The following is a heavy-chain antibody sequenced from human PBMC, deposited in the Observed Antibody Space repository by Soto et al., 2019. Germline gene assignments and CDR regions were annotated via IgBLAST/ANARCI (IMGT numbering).Heavy chain of an antibody. D-gene: IGHD2-15*01. Sequence: QVQLVESGGGVVQPGRSLRLSCAASGFTFSSYGMHWVRQAPGKGLEWVAVIWYDGSNKYYADSVKGRFTISRDNSKNTLYLQMNRLRAEDTAVYYCARDIVPWGCYPNWFDPWGQGTLVTVSS. V-gene: IGHV3-33*01. CDR3: ARDIVPWGCYPNWFDP. CDR1: GFTFSSYG. J-gene: IGHJ5*02. CDR2: IWYDGSNK.